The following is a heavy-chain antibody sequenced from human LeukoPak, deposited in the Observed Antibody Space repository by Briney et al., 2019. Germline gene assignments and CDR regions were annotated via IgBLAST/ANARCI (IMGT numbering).Heavy chain of an antibody. V-gene: IGHV3-30*04. Sequence: GGSLRLSCSASGFTFNIYAMHWVRQAPGKGLEWVAVISYDGISKYYADSVKGRFTISRDNSKNTLYLQMNSLRAEDTAVYYCARSAAAGFSYYSYYLDVWGKGTTVTIFS. CDR3: ARSAAAGFSYYSYYLDV. CDR1: GFTFNIYA. CDR2: ISYDGISK. J-gene: IGHJ6*03. D-gene: IGHD6-13*01.